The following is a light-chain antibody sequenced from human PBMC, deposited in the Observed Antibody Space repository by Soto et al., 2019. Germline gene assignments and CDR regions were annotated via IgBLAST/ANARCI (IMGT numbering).Light chain of an antibody. Sequence: QSVLTQPASVSGSPGQSITISCTGTSSDVGGYNYVSWYQQHPGKAPKLMIYEVSNRPSGVSNRFSGSKSGNTASLTISGLQAEDEADYYCSSYTSXXXLDVVFGGGTKLTV. J-gene: IGLJ2*01. CDR3: SSYTSXXXLDVV. CDR2: EVS. CDR1: SSDVGGYNY. V-gene: IGLV2-14*01.